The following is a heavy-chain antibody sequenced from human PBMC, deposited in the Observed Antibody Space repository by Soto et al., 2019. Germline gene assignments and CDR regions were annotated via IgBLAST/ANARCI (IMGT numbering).Heavy chain of an antibody. J-gene: IGHJ6*02. Sequence: SETLSLTCAVSGGSISSSNWWGWVRQPPGKGLEWIGEIYHSGSTNYNPSLKSRVTISVDKSKNQFSLKLSSVTAADTAVYYCARDKGSGWSNFYYYYYGMDVWGQGTTVTVSS. D-gene: IGHD6-19*01. CDR3: ARDKGSGWSNFYYYYYGMDV. CDR2: IYHSGST. CDR1: GGSISSSNW. V-gene: IGHV4-4*02.